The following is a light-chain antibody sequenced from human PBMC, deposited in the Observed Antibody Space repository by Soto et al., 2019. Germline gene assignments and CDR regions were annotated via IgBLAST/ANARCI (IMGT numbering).Light chain of an antibody. CDR2: EGS. CDR1: SRDVGSYNL. Sequence: QSALTQPASVSGSPGQSITISCTGTSRDVGSYNLVSWYQQHPGKAPKLMIYEGSKRPSGVSDRFSGSKSDYTASLTISGLRAEDEADYYCCSYAGVPIVIFGGGTKLTVL. CDR3: CSYAGVPIVI. V-gene: IGLV2-23*01. J-gene: IGLJ2*01.